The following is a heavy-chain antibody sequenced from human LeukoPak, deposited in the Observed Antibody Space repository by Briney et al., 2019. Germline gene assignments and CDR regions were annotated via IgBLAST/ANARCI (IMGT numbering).Heavy chain of an antibody. D-gene: IGHD6-13*01. J-gene: IGHJ4*02. CDR3: ARALYSSSWYGVDY. CDR1: GYTFTGYY. CDR2: INPNSGGT. V-gene: IGHV1-2*02. Sequence: ASVKVSCKASGYTFTGYYMHWVRQAPGQGLEWMGWINPNSGGTNYAQKFQGRVTMTRDTSISTAYMELSRLRSDDTAVYYCARALYSSSWYGVDYWGQGTLVTVSS.